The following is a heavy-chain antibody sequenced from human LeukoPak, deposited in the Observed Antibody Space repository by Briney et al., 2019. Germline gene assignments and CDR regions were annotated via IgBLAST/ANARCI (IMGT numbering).Heavy chain of an antibody. CDR2: IYSGGST. D-gene: IGHD6-13*01. CDR3: AREIAAAGRGAFDI. CDR1: GFTVNSNY. Sequence: GGSLRLSCAASGFTVNSNYMSWVRQAPGKGLEWGSVIYSGGSTYYADSVKGRFTISRDSSNNTLYLQMNSLRAEDTAVYYCAREIAAAGRGAFDIWGQGTMVTVSS. J-gene: IGHJ3*02. V-gene: IGHV3-66*01.